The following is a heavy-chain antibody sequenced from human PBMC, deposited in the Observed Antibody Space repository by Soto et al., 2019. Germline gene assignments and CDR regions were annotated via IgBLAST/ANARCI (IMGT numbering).Heavy chain of an antibody. CDR3: ARSGGVYYYEE. CDR1: GFTFSSYA. V-gene: IGHV3-23*05. J-gene: IGHJ4*02. D-gene: IGHD3-22*01. CDR2: IYSSGNT. Sequence: EVQLLESGGGLVQPGGSLRLSCAASGFTFSSYAMSWVRQASGKGLEWVSVIYSSGNTYYADSVRGRFTISRDNSKNTLYLQMNSLRDEDTAVYYCARSGGVYYYEEWGQGTLVTVSS.